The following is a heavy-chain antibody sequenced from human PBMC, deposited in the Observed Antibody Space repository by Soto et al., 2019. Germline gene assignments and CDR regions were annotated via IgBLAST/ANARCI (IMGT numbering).Heavy chain of an antibody. J-gene: IGHJ6*03. V-gene: IGHV6-1*01. CDR2: TYYRSKWYN. CDR3: AREGYCSSTSCPKGYYYYYYMDV. D-gene: IGHD2-2*01. Sequence: SQTLSLTCAISGDSVSSNSAAWNWIRQSPSRGLEWLGRTYYRSKWYNDYAVSVKSRITINPDTSKNQFSLQLNSVTPEDTAVYYCAREGYCSSTSCPKGYYYYYYMDVWGKGTTVTVSS. CDR1: GDSVSSNSAA.